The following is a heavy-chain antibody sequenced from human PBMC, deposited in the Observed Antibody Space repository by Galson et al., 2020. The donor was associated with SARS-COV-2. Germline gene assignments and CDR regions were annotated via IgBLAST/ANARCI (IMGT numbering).Heavy chain of an antibody. CDR3: ERGQSQHYDYWFFDY. D-gene: IGHD3-3*01. CDR2: IYSSGST. Sequence: SQTLSLTCTVSGGSISNYYWSWIRQPAGKGLEWIGRIYSSGSTKSNPSVKSRVTMSIDISNNQFSLRLSSVTAADTAVYYCERGQSQHYDYWFFDYWGQGSLVTVSS. CDR1: GGSISNYY. V-gene: IGHV4-4*07. J-gene: IGHJ4*02.